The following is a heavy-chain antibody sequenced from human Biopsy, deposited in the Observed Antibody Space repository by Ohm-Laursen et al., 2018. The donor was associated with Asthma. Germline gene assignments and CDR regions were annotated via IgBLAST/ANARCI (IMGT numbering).Heavy chain of an antibody. J-gene: IGHJ6*02. Sequence: GTLSLTCSLSSGAGGYMRSGNYYWGWIRQPPGKGLEWIGSIYYSGTTYYNPSLESRVTVSAATSKNQFSLKLNSVTAADTAVYHCVRGSSSWHHGPFHYYYGLDVWGQGTTATVSS. CDR3: VRGSSSWHHGPFHYYYGLDV. D-gene: IGHD6-13*01. CDR1: SGAGGYMRSGNYY. CDR2: IYYSGTT. V-gene: IGHV4-39*01.